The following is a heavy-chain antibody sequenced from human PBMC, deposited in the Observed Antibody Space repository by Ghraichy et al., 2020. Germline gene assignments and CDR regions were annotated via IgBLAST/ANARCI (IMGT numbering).Heavy chain of an antibody. CDR2: INHSGST. J-gene: IGHJ3*02. V-gene: IGHV4-34*01. CDR1: GGSFSGYY. D-gene: IGHD2-2*01. Sequence: SETLSLTCAVYGGSFSGYYWSWIRKPPGKGLELIGEINHSGSTNYNPSLKSRVTISVDTSKNQFSLKLSSVTAADTAVYYCARGWPRRVPAAKSPRFGAFDIWGQGTMVTVSS. CDR3: ARGWPRRVPAAKSPRFGAFDI.